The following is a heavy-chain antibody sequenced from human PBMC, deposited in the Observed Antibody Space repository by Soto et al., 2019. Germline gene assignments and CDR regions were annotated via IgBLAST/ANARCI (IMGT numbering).Heavy chain of an antibody. CDR1: GFAFSSFP. CDR2: ISGSADAT. V-gene: IGHV3-23*01. Sequence: GGSLRLSCAASGFAFSSFPMSWIRQAPGKGLQWVSAISGSADATYYADSAKGRFTISRDNSKNTLYLHMNSLRAEDTAVYYCASHSYSSSSEGPLWGQGTLVTGSS. J-gene: IGHJ1*01. CDR3: ASHSYSSSSEGPL. D-gene: IGHD6-6*01.